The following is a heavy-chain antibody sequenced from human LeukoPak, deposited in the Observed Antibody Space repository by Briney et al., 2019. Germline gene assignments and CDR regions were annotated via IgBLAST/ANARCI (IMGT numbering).Heavy chain of an antibody. J-gene: IGHJ6*02. CDR2: IIPIFGTA. Sequence: SVKVSCKASGGTFSSYAISWVRQAPGQGLEWMGGIIPIFGTANYAQKFQGRVMITADESTSTAYMELSSLRSEDTAVYYCARDSPRGYSYGYPPKYGMDVWGQGTTVTVSS. CDR1: GGTFSSYA. V-gene: IGHV1-69*13. CDR3: ARDSPRGYSYGYPPKYGMDV. D-gene: IGHD5-18*01.